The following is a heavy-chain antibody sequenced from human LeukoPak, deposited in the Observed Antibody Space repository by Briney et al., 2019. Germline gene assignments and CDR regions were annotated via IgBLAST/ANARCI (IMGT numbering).Heavy chain of an antibody. V-gene: IGHV3-23*01. D-gene: IGHD6-13*01. J-gene: IGHJ4*02. Sequence: GGSLRLSCGASGFTFRSYAMSWVRRAPGKGVEWVSGFSGSGGSTYYADSVEGRFTISRDNSRNTLYLQMNSPRAEDTAVYYCAILPGYSSGWYEVNYWGQGTLVTVSS. CDR3: AILPGYSSGWYEVNY. CDR2: FSGSGGST. CDR1: GFTFRSYA.